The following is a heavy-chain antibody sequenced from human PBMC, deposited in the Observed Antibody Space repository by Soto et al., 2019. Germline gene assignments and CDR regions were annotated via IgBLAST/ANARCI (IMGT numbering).Heavy chain of an antibody. CDR3: ARVPRGVYYGMDV. Sequence: QVQPVQSGAEVKKPGASVKVSCKASGYTFTDYYMHWVRQAPGQRLEWMGWINPNSGTTNYAQKFQGWVTMTRDTSITTVYMEVSRLRSDDTAVYYCARVPRGVYYGMDVWGQGTTVTVSS. V-gene: IGHV1-2*04. CDR1: GYTFTDYY. J-gene: IGHJ6*02. D-gene: IGHD3-10*01. CDR2: INPNSGTT.